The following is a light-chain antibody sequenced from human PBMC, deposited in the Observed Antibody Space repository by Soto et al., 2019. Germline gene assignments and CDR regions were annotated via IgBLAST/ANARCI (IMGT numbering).Light chain of an antibody. J-gene: IGKJ2*02. CDR2: GAT. V-gene: IGKV1-5*01. Sequence: DIQMTQSPSTLSASVGDRVTITCRARESISTWLAWYQQKPAKTPKLLIYGATNLERGVPSRFSVSESSTEFTLTISRLQPGDFAAYYCQQYNSFSCPVGPGTEVDIK. CDR3: QQYNSFSCP. CDR1: ESISTW.